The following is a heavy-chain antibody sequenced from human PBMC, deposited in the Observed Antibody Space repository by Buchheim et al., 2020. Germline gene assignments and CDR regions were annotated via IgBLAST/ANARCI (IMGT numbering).Heavy chain of an antibody. CDR2: IYHNGIT. J-gene: IGHJ5*02. CDR1: GDSISGAGYY. V-gene: IGHV4-31*03. CDR3: ARDLNNNWFDP. Sequence: QVQLQESGPGLVKPSQTLSLTCTVSGDSISGAGYYWSWIRQHPGKGLEWIGYIYHNGITYYNPSLKSRVTISVDTSKNQFSLKVTSVTAADTAVYYCARDLNNNWFDPWGQGTL.